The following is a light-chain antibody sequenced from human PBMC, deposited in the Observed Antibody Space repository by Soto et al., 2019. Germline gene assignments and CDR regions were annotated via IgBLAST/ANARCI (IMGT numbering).Light chain of an antibody. V-gene: IGKV3-11*01. Sequence: EIVLTQSPATLSLSPGESATLSCRASQSVSTYLAWYQQKPGQAPRLLIYDASNRATGIPARFSGSGSGTDFTLTISSLESEDFAVYYCQQRSNWPWTFGQGTKVEIK. J-gene: IGKJ1*01. CDR2: DAS. CDR3: QQRSNWPWT. CDR1: QSVSTY.